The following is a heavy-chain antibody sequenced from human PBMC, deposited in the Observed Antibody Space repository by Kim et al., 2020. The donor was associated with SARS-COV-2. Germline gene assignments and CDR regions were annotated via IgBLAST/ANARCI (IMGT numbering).Heavy chain of an antibody. CDR1: GFTFSSYA. J-gene: IGHJ4*02. Sequence: GGSLRLSCAASGFTFSSYAMSWVRQAPGKGLEWVSAISGSGGSTYYADSVKGRFTISRDNSKNTLYLQMNSLRAEDTAVYYCAREYDFWSGPYYFDYWGQGTLVTVSS. CDR2: ISGSGGST. V-gene: IGHV3-23*01. D-gene: IGHD3-3*01. CDR3: AREYDFWSGPYYFDY.